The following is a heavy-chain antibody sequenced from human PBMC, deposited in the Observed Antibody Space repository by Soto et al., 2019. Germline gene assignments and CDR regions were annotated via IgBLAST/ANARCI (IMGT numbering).Heavy chain of an antibody. V-gene: IGHV3-23*01. CDR2: ISGSGGST. D-gene: IGHD4-17*01. J-gene: IGHJ6*02. Sequence: GGSLRLSCAASGFTFSSYAMSWVRQAPGKGLEWVSAISGSGGSTYYADSVKGRFTISRDNSKNTLYLQMNSLGAEDTAVYYCAKDFEYGGNSGYYYYGMDVWGQGTTVTVYS. CDR3: AKDFEYGGNSGYYYYGMDV. CDR1: GFTFSSYA.